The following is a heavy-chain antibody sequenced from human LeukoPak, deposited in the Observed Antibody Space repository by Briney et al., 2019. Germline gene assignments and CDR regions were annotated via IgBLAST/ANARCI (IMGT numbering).Heavy chain of an antibody. Sequence: GGSLRLSCAASGFMFRTYWMHWVRQAPGKGLEWVANIKEDGGEKFFAESVKGRFTISRDNAKNSLYLQMNSLRAEDTAVYYCARDVGYFDYWGQGTLVTVSS. J-gene: IGHJ4*02. CDR2: IKEDGGEK. D-gene: IGHD1-26*01. CDR3: ARDVGYFDY. V-gene: IGHV3-7*01. CDR1: GFMFRTYW.